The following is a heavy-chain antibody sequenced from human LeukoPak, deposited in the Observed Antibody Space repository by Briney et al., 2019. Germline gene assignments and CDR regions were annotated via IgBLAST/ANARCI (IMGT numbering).Heavy chain of an antibody. CDR2: ISDSGSTI. Sequence: GGSLRLSCAASEFVFSDYYMSWIRQAPGKGLEWVSYISDSGSTIYYADSVKGRFTISRDNVKNSLYLQMNGLRAEDTAVYYCAREMEGDYGSGAFFDLWGQGNMVTVSS. CDR3: AREMEGDYGSGAFFDL. CDR1: EFVFSDYY. V-gene: IGHV3-11*01. D-gene: IGHD3-10*01. J-gene: IGHJ4*02.